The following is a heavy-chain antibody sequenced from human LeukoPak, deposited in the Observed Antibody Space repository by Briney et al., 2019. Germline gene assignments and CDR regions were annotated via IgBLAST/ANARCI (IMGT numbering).Heavy chain of an antibody. CDR2: ISYSGST. D-gene: IGHD1-20*01. Sequence: SETLSLTCTVSGDSISGNYWNWIRQPPGKGLEWIGYISYSGSTNYNPSLKSRVTMSVDTSKNQFSLRLSSVTAADTAVYYCARVPSYNWNDPSWFDPWGQGTLVTVSS. V-gene: IGHV4-59*12. CDR3: ARVPSYNWNDPSWFDP. CDR1: GDSISGNY. J-gene: IGHJ5*02.